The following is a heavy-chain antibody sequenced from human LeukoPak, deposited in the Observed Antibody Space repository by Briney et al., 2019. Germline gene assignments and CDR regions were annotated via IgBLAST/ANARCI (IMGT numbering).Heavy chain of an antibody. CDR1: GYTFTDYY. D-gene: IGHD3-3*01. V-gene: IGHV1-2*02. J-gene: IGHJ3*02. CDR3: ARVRSFWSGYHDAFDI. Sequence: ASVKVSCKASGYTFTDYYIHWVRQAPGQGLEWMGWINPNSGGTNYAQKLQGRVIMTTDTSTSTAYMELRSLRSDDTAVYYCARVRSFWSGYHDAFDIWGQGTMVTVSS. CDR2: INPNSGGT.